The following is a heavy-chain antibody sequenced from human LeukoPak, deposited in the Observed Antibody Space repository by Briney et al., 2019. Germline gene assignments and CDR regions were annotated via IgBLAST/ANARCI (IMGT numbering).Heavy chain of an antibody. CDR3: ARLSSGWLYYYYMDV. D-gene: IGHD6-19*01. V-gene: IGHV1-8*03. CDR1: GYTFTSYD. J-gene: IGHJ6*03. Sequence: GASVKVSCKASGYTFTSYDINWVRQATGQGLEWMGWMNPNSGNTGYAQKFQGRVTITRNTSISTAYMELSSLRSEDTAVYYCARLSSGWLYYYYMDVWGKGTTVTVSS. CDR2: MNPNSGNT.